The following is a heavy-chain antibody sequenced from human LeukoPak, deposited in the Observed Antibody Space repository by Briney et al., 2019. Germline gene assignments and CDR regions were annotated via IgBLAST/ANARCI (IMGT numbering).Heavy chain of an antibody. Sequence: ASVKVSCKASGYTFTGYYMHWVRQAPGQGLEWMGRINPNSGGTNYAQKFQGRVTMTRDTSISTAYMELSRLRSDDTAVYYCARGYYGSGCYFYRDVWGKGTTVTVSS. CDR1: GYTFTGYY. D-gene: IGHD3-10*01. CDR2: INPNSGGT. J-gene: IGHJ6*03. CDR3: ARGYYGSGCYFYRDV. V-gene: IGHV1-2*06.